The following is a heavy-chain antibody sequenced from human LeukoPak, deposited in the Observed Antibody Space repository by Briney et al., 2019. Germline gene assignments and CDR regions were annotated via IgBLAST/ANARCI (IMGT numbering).Heavy chain of an antibody. Sequence: SETLSLTCTVSGGSIRSKCWSWIRQPPGKGLELVGYIYYSGSTNYNTSPTSRVPITIEAAKNKSSLNLMSMTVADTGVYYCARVTTYYCYMDVWGKGTTVTVSS. V-gene: IGHV4-59*12. CDR1: GGSIRSKC. CDR2: IYYSGST. D-gene: IGHD4-11*01. CDR3: ARVTTYYCYMDV. J-gene: IGHJ6*03.